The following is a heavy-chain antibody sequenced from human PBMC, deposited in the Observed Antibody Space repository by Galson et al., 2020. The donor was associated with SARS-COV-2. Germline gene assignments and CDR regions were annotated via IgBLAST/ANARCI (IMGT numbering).Heavy chain of an antibody. Sequence: SETLSLTCSVSGGSISSTSYYWGWIRQPPGKGLEWIGGIYYTGGTFRNPSLQSRVTLSVDTSRNHFSLKLSSVTAADTALYYCARQTMGVATIYYFDYWGQGTLVTVSS. CDR3: ARQTMGVATIYYFDY. CDR2: IYYTGGT. D-gene: IGHD5-12*01. J-gene: IGHJ4*02. CDR1: GGSISSTSYY. V-gene: IGHV4-39*02.